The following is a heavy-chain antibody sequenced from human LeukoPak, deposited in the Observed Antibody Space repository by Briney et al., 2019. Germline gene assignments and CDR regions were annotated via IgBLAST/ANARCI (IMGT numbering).Heavy chain of an antibody. CDR2: INPSGGST. CDR1: GYTFTNLG. D-gene: IGHD4-17*01. CDR3: ARAMTTVTTDGMDV. J-gene: IGHJ6*04. V-gene: IGHV1-46*01. Sequence: ASVKVSCKASGYTFTNLGISWVRQAPGQGLEWMGIINPSGGSTSYAQKFQGRVTMTRDMSTSTVYMELSSLRSEDTAVYYCARAMTTVTTDGMDVWGKGTTVTVSS.